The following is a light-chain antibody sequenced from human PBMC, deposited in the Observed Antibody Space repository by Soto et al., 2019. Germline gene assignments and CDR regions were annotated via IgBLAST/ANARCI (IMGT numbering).Light chain of an antibody. Sequence: EIVLTQSPGTLSLSPGERATLSCRASQNVDSDYLAWYQQKPGQAPRLLIYGASTRATGIPARFSGSGSGTEFTLTISSLQSEDFAVYYCQQYNNWLITFGQGTRLEIK. CDR3: QQYNNWLIT. CDR2: GAS. V-gene: IGKV3-15*01. J-gene: IGKJ5*01. CDR1: QNVDSD.